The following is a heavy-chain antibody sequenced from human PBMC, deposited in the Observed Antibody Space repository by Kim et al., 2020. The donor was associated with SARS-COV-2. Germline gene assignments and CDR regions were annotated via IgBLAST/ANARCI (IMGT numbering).Heavy chain of an antibody. D-gene: IGHD3-10*01. CDR1: GYTFTAYY. CDR3: AREGKVVFNRRAFDI. Sequence: ASVKVSCKASGYTFTAYYIHWVRQAPGQGLEWMGRINPNNGVTNYPQRFQGRVTLTRDTSITTVYMEVSGLTADDTALYSCAREGKVVFNRRAFDIWGQG. J-gene: IGHJ3*02. CDR2: INPNNGVT. V-gene: IGHV1-2*06.